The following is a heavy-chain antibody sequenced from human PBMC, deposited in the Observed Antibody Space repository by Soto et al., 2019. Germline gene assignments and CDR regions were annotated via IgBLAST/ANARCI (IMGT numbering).Heavy chain of an antibody. CDR1: GGSISSYY. CDR3: ARTQYYDFWSGYYYFDY. CDR2: IYYSGST. D-gene: IGHD3-3*01. Sequence: QVQLQESGPGLVKPSETLSLTCTVSGGSISSYYWSWIRQPPGKGLEWIGYIYYSGSTNYNPSLKSRVTISVDTSKNQFSLKLSSVTAADTAVYYCARTQYYDFWSGYYYFDYWGQGTLVTVSS. V-gene: IGHV4-59*01. J-gene: IGHJ4*02.